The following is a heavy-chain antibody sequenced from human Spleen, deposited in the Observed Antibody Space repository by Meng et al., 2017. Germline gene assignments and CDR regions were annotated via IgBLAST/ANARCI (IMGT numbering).Heavy chain of an antibody. CDR2: IFYRGTT. CDR3: ARSSGPLDY. D-gene: IGHD5-12*01. CDR1: GGSISGDY. V-gene: IGHV4-59*01. J-gene: IGHJ4*02. Sequence: QVQLQESGPGLLKPSETLSLTCTVSGGSISGDYWSWIRQPPGKGLEWIGYIFYRGTTNYNPSLKSRVTISIDRSKNQFSLKLTSVTAADTAVYYCARSSGPLDYWGQGTLVTVSS.